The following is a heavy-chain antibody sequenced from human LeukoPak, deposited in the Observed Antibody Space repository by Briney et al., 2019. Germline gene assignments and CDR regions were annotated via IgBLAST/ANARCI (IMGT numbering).Heavy chain of an antibody. J-gene: IGHJ3*02. Sequence: GGSLRLSCAASEFTFSTYSMNWVRQAPGKGLEWVSSISSSSSYIYYADSLKGRFTISRDNARNSLYLQMNSLRAEDTAVYYCARDHIHYYDSSGYLPDAFDIWGQGTMVTVSS. CDR1: EFTFSTYS. V-gene: IGHV3-21*01. CDR2: ISSSSSYI. CDR3: ARDHIHYYDSSGYLPDAFDI. D-gene: IGHD3-22*01.